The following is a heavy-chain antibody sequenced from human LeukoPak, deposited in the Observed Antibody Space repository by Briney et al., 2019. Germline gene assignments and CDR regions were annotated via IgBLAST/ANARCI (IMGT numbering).Heavy chain of an antibody. CDR2: IRYDGSNK. D-gene: IGHD6-19*01. CDR1: GFTFSSYG. CDR3: AKDGSLAVAGPYYFDY. V-gene: IGHV3-30*02. Sequence: GGSLRLSCAASGFTFSSYGMHWVRQAPGKGLEWVAFIRYDGSNKYYADSVKGRFTISRDNSKNTLYLQMNSLRAEDTAVYFCAKDGSLAVAGPYYFDYWGQGTLVTVSS. J-gene: IGHJ4*02.